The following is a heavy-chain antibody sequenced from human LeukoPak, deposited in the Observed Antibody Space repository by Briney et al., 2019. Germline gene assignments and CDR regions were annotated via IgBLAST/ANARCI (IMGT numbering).Heavy chain of an antibody. J-gene: IGHJ4*02. CDR2: IYYSGST. V-gene: IGHV4-59*01. CDR1: GFNFNTYW. CDR3: ARGRQWLVLAYDY. D-gene: IGHD6-19*01. Sequence: GSLRLSCAASGFNFNTYWMSWVRQAPGKGLEWIGYIYYSGSTNYNPSLKSRVTISVDTSKNQFSLKLSSVTAADTAVYYCARGRQWLVLAYDYWGQGTLVTVSS.